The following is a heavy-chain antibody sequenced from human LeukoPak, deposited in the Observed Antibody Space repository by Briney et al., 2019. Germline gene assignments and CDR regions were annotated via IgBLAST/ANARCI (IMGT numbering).Heavy chain of an antibody. J-gene: IGHJ4*02. CDR1: GYSFTSYW. D-gene: IGHD3-10*01. Sequence: GESLKISCKGSGYSFTSYWIGWVRQRPGKGLGLVGIIYPGDSDTRYGTSFQGQVTITANKSISTAYLQWSSRKASDTAMYYCARHGVAYYGSGSYPPSDYWGQGTLVTVSS. CDR3: ARHGVAYYGSGSYPPSDY. CDR2: IYPGDSDT. V-gene: IGHV5-51*01.